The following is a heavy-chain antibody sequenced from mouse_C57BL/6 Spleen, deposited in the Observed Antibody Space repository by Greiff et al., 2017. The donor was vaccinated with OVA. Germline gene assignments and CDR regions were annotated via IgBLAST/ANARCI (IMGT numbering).Heavy chain of an antibody. D-gene: IGHD1-1*01. J-gene: IGHJ3*01. CDR3: ARGGGSSPWFAY. CDR1: GFTFSSYA. V-gene: IGHV5-4*03. CDR2: ISDGGSYT. Sequence: DVMLVESGGGLVKPGGSLKLSCAASGFTFSSYAMSWVRQTPEKRLEWVATISDGGSYTYYPDNVKGRFTISRDNAKNNLYLQMSHLKSEDTAMYYCARGGGSSPWFAYWGQGTLVTVSA.